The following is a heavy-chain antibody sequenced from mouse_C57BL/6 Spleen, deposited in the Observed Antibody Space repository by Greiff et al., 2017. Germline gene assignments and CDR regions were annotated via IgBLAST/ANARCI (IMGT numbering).Heavy chain of an antibody. J-gene: IGHJ2*01. Sequence: VQLKQPGAELVRPGSSVKLSCKASGYTFTSYWMHWVKQRPIQGLEWIGNIDPSDSETHYNQKFKDKATLTVDKSSSTAYMQLSSLTSEDSAVYYCASIYYDGSSLYFDYWGKGTTLTVSS. CDR3: ASIYYDGSSLYFDY. CDR1: GYTFTSYW. CDR2: IDPSDSET. D-gene: IGHD1-1*01. V-gene: IGHV1-52*01.